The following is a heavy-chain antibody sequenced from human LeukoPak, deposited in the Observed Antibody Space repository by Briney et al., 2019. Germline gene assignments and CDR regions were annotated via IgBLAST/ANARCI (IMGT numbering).Heavy chain of an antibody. Sequence: GGSLRLSCVGSGFSFISVWLNWVRQTPGKGLEWVGRIKNEHYGGTADYNEANKGRFTISRDYTKNTLYLQMNILRTEDTAFYYCTAGVQGDTRGLDQWGQGTLVTVSS. D-gene: IGHD2-21*02. CDR2: IKNEHYGGTA. J-gene: IGHJ4*02. V-gene: IGHV3-15*07. CDR3: TAGVQGDTRGLDQ. CDR1: GFSFISVW.